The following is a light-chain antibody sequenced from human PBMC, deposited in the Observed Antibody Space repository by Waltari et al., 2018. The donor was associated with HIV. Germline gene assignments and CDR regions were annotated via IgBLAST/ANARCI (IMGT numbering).Light chain of an antibody. CDR2: NNN. J-gene: IGLJ1*01. Sequence: QSVLTQPPSESGTPGQRVTISCSGSSSNIGSNSVNWYQQLPGTAPKVLMFNNNQRPSGVPDRFSGSKSGTSASLAISGLQSDDEADYYCAAWDDSLKGYVFGTGT. V-gene: IGLV1-44*01. CDR3: AAWDDSLKGYV. CDR1: SSNIGSNS.